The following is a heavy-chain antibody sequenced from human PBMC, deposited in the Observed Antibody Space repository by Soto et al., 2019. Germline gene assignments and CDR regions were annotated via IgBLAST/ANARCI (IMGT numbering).Heavy chain of an antibody. J-gene: IGHJ6*02. CDR1: GFTFFDHA. CDR2: ISGSGGIT. D-gene: IGHD3-10*01. CDR3: AKGLLIMVRKVIIPPQYYYGMDV. V-gene: IGHV3-23*01. Sequence: WGSLRLSCAASGFTFFDHAIIFCRHSPVKWREWVSVISGSGGITYYEDSVKGRFTISRDNAKNTLYLQMNSLRAEDTAVYYCAKGLLIMVRKVIIPPQYYYGMDVWGQGTTVTVLL.